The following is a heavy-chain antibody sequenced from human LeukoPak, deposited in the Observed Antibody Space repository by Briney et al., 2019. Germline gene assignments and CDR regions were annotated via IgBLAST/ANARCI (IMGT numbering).Heavy chain of an antibody. V-gene: IGHV1-69*05. J-gene: IGHJ4*02. CDR1: GGTFSSYA. CDR2: IIPIFGTA. Sequence: SVKVSCKASGGTFSSYAISWVRQAPGQGLEWMGGIIPIFGTANYAQKFQGRVAMTRDTSTSTVYMELSSLTSADTAVYFCARESGGRTGGKTFDYWGQGTLVTVSS. D-gene: IGHD1-26*01. CDR3: ARESGGRTGGKTFDY.